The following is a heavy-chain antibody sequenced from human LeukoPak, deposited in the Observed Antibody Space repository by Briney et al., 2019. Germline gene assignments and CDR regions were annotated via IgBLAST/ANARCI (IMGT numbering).Heavy chain of an antibody. CDR2: IYYSGTT. D-gene: IGHD3-22*01. J-gene: IGHJ5*02. Sequence: PSETLSLTCTVSGGSISSSSYFWGWIRQPPGKGLEWLGIIYYSGTTYYNPSLKSRVTISVDTSKNQFSLKLSSVTAADTAVYYCARRGLYDSSPFDPWGQGTLVTVSS. CDR1: GGSISSSSYF. CDR3: ARRGLYDSSPFDP. V-gene: IGHV4-39*01.